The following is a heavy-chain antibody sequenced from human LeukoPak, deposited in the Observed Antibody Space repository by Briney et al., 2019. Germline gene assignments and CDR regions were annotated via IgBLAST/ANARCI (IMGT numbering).Heavy chain of an antibody. V-gene: IGHV3-23*01. CDR1: GFTFSSYA. CDR2: ISGSGGST. CDR3: AKDPSSWYRFDY. J-gene: IGHJ4*02. D-gene: IGHD6-13*01. Sequence: GGSLRLSCAASGFTFSSYAMSWVRQAPGKGLEWVSAISGSGGSTYYADSVKGRFTISGDNSKNTLYLQMNSLRADDTAVYYCAKDPSSWYRFDYWGQGTLVTVSS.